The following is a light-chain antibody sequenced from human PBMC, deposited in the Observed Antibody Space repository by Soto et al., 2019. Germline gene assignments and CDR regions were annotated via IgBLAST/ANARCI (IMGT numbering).Light chain of an antibody. CDR1: SSDIGTYNY. CDR2: EVT. J-gene: IGLJ1*01. Sequence: HSALTQPASVSGSPGQSITISCTGISSDIGTYNYVSWYQQHPGKAPKIIIYEVTNRPSGVSDRFSGSKSANAASLTISGLQAEDEADYYCSSYSTSSNLYVFGGGTKLTVL. CDR3: SSYSTSSNLYV. V-gene: IGLV2-14*01.